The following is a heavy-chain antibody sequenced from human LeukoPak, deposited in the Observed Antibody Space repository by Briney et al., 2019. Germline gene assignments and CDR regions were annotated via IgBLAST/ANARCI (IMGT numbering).Heavy chain of an antibody. D-gene: IGHD3-10*01. J-gene: IGHJ4*02. CDR3: TTYYYGSGSYYTGSYYFDY. Sequence: GGSLRLSCAASGFTFSNAWMNWVRQAPGKGLEWVGRIKSKTDGGTTDYAAPVKGRFTISRDDSKNTLYLQMNSLKTEDTAVYYCTTYYYGSGSYYTGSYYFDYWGQGTLVTVSS. V-gene: IGHV3-15*07. CDR2: IKSKTDGGTT. CDR1: GFTFSNAW.